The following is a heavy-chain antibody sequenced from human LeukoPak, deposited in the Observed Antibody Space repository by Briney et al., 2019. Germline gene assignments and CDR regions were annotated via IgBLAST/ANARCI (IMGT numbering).Heavy chain of an antibody. D-gene: IGHD1-14*01. J-gene: IGHJ4*02. CDR2: IAYDGSRA. V-gene: IGHV3-33*01. Sequence: RLSCAGAGFSVGGEGRHWLRQTPGKGLEWVAVIAYDGSRAFYADSVKGRFTISRDNSKNTMSVQMDDLRAEDTAVYYCTRYNNDHFDYWGQGTLVTVSS. CDR1: GFSVGGEG. CDR3: TRYNNDHFDY.